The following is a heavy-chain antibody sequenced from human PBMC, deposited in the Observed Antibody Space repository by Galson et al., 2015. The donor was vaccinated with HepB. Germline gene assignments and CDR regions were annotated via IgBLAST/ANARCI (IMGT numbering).Heavy chain of an antibody. V-gene: IGHV3-23*01. CDR1: RFIFGSNA. CDR2: ISGSRSKT. J-gene: IGHJ5*02. CDR3: AKDRQWLRNNWFDP. D-gene: IGHD5-12*01. Sequence: SLSLSCAASRFIFGSNALGWVRPGPWAALECVSAISGSRSKTSLGDSVKGRFTVSSDNSKNTLYRHMNGLRAEDTAVYYCAKDRQWLRNNWFDPWGQGTLVTVSS.